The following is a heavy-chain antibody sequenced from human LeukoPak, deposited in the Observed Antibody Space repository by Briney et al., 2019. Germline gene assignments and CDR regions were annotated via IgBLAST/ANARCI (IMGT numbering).Heavy chain of an antibody. V-gene: IGHV3-23*01. J-gene: IGHJ4*02. Sequence: GGSLRLSCAGSGFTLSYYAMTWVRQAPGKGLEWVSSIRSGDGSTYYADSVKGRFTISRDNAKNSLYLQMNSLRAEDTAVYYCARDSILGIAAAGSDYWGQGTLVTVSS. CDR1: GFTLSYYA. CDR3: ARDSILGIAAAGSDY. D-gene: IGHD6-13*01. CDR2: IRSGDGST.